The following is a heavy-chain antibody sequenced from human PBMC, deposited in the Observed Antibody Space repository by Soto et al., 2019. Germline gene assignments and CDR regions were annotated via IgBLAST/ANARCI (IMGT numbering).Heavy chain of an antibody. V-gene: IGHV1-8*01. CDR1: GYTFTSYD. Sequence: GASVKVSCKASGYTFTSYDINWVRQATGQGLEWMGWMNPNSGNTGYAQKFQGRVTMTRNTSISTAYMELSSLRSEDTAVYYCAGGIITMVRGVKFWWFDPWGQGTLVTVSS. D-gene: IGHD3-10*01. J-gene: IGHJ5*02. CDR3: AGGIITMVRGVKFWWFDP. CDR2: MNPNSGNT.